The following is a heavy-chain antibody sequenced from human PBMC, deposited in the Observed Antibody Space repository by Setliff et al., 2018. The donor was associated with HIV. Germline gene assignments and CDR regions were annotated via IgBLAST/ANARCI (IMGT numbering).Heavy chain of an antibody. D-gene: IGHD5-12*01. Sequence: GGSLRLSCAASTFSVSEYAMSWVRQAPGKGLEWVSAVSNTGRRTFYADSVKGRFTISRDNSKNTLYLQMNTLRVEDTAVYYCARDPPGSGFHLDYWGQGTPVTVSS. CDR3: ARDPPGSGFHLDY. CDR1: TFSVSEYA. V-gene: IGHV3-23*05. CDR2: VSNTGRRT. J-gene: IGHJ4*02.